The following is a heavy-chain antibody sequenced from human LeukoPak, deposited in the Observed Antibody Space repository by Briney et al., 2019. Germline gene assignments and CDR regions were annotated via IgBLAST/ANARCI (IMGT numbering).Heavy chain of an antibody. V-gene: IGHV4-39*01. CDR1: GDSISSSNSY. D-gene: IGHD3-16*01. CDR3: ARGSTIMITFGGALDAFDI. Sequence: SETLSLTCTVSGDSISSSNSYWGWIRQPPGKGLEWIGSIYYSGNTYYNASLKSRVTISVDTSKNQFSLKLSSVTAADTAVYYCARGSTIMITFGGALDAFDIWGQGTMVTVSS. CDR2: IYYSGNT. J-gene: IGHJ3*02.